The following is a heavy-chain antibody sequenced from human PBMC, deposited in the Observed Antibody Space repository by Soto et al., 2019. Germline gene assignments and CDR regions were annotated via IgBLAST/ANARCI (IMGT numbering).Heavy chain of an antibody. CDR3: AKGDIIGPKHGYAFEA. Sequence: PSQTLSLTCVISVYSVSSNTASWNWIIQSPSRGLEWLGRTYFRSKWYNDYAVSVKSRIIINPDTSNNQFSLQLNSVTPEDTAVYFCAKGDIIGPKHGYAFEALGQGILVNVSS. J-gene: IGHJ5*02. CDR2: TYFRSKWYN. CDR1: VYSVSSNTAS. D-gene: IGHD5-12*01. V-gene: IGHV6-1*01.